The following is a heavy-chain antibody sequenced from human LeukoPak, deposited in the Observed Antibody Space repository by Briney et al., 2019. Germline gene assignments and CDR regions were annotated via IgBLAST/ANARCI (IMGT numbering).Heavy chain of an antibody. CDR3: SRGIPSGYSYVSYYFDY. D-gene: IGHD5-18*01. Sequence: GGSLRLSCAASGFTFSSYSMNWVRQAPGKGLEWVSYISSSSSTIYYADSVKGRFTISRDNAKNSLYLQMNSLRAEDTAVYYCSRGIPSGYSYVSYYFDYWGQGTQVTVSS. J-gene: IGHJ4*02. CDR1: GFTFSSYS. V-gene: IGHV3-48*01. CDR2: ISSSSSTI.